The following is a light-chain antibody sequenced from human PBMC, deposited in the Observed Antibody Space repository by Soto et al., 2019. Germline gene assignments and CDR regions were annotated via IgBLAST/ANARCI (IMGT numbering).Light chain of an antibody. J-gene: IGKJ5*01. Sequence: EIVMTQSPATLSVSPGDRATLSCRASQSVDSNLAWYQQKPGQTPRLLIYGASSRATGIPDRFSGSGSGTDFTLTISRLEPEDFAVYYCQQYGSSSITFGQGTRLEIK. CDR1: QSVDSN. CDR2: GAS. V-gene: IGKV3-20*01. CDR3: QQYGSSSIT.